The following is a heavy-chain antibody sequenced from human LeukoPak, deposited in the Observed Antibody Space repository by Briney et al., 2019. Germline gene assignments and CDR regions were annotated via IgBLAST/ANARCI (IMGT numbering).Heavy chain of an antibody. V-gene: IGHV3-9*03. CDR3: ATWTAYYHVY. CDR1: GFTFDDYA. CDR2: ISWNSGSM. D-gene: IGHD3/OR15-3a*01. Sequence: GGSLRLSCAASGFTFDDYAMHWVRRATGKGLEWVSVISWNSGSMDYADSVKDRFTISRDNSKNTLYLQMGRLRAEDMAVYYCATWTAYYHVYWGQGTRVTVSS. J-gene: IGHJ4*02.